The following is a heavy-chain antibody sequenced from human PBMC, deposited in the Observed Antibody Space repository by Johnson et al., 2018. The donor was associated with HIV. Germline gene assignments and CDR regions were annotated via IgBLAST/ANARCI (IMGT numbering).Heavy chain of an antibody. D-gene: IGHD5-18*01. J-gene: IGHJ3*02. CDR3: TKARGYSYGGDAFDI. Sequence: QVQLVESGGAVVQPGGSLRLSCAASGFTFSSYAMHWVRQAPGKGLEWVAVISYDGSNKYYADSVKGRFTISRDNAKNSLYLQMNSLRAEDTAVYYCTKARGYSYGGDAFDIWGQGTMVTVSS. CDR1: GFTFSSYA. CDR2: ISYDGSNK. V-gene: IGHV3-30*04.